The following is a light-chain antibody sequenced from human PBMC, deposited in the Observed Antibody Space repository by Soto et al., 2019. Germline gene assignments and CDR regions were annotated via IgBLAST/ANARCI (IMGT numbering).Light chain of an antibody. CDR1: QSVSSTY. CDR2: GAS. Sequence: DIVLTQSPGTLSLSPGERATLSCRASQSVSSTYLAWYQQKPGQAPRLLFYGASNRATGIPDRFSGGGSGTDFTLTISSLEPEDFAVYYCQQYGSSPPFTFGPGTRVDLK. V-gene: IGKV3-20*01. J-gene: IGKJ3*01. CDR3: QQYGSSPPFT.